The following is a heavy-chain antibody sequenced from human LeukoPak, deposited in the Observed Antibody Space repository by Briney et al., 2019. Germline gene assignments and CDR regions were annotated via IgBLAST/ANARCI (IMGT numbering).Heavy chain of an antibody. J-gene: IGHJ4*02. CDR1: GGSISSYY. Sequence: SETLSLTCTVSGGSISSYYWSWIRQPPGKGLEWIGYIYYSGSTNYNPSLKSRVTLSVDTSKNQFSLKLSSVTAADTAVYYCARQDYSRRFDYWGQGTLVTVSS. CDR2: IYYSGST. D-gene: IGHD4-4*01. CDR3: ARQDYSRRFDY. V-gene: IGHV4-59*08.